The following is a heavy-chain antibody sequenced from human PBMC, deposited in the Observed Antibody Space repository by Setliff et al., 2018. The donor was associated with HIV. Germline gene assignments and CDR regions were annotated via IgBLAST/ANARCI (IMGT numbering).Heavy chain of an antibody. Sequence: SETLSLTCTVSDGFIGTYYWSWIRQSPGKGLEWIGSVYYTGSTNYNPSLESRVTMSVDTSKNQFSLRLMSLTAADTAIYYCARGRVTLNGVAAGHHYMDVWGKGNTVTVSS. CDR2: VYYTGST. J-gene: IGHJ6*03. V-gene: IGHV4-59*13. CDR3: ARGRVTLNGVAAGHHYMDV. CDR1: DGFIGTYY. D-gene: IGHD3-3*01.